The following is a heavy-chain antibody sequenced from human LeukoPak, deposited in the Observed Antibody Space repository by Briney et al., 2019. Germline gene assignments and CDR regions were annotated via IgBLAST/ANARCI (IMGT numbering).Heavy chain of an antibody. CDR1: GDTFTTYY. Sequence: ASVKVSCKASGDTFTTYYIHWVRQAPGQGLEWMGWINPNSGGTNYAQKFQGRVTMTRDTSISTAYMGLSRLRSDDTAVYYCARFGIAAARGNWFDPWGQGTLVTVSS. V-gene: IGHV1-2*02. CDR3: ARFGIAAARGNWFDP. D-gene: IGHD6-13*01. CDR2: INPNSGGT. J-gene: IGHJ5*02.